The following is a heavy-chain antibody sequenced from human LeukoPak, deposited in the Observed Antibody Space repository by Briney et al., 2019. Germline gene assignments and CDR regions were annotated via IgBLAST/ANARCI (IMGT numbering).Heavy chain of an antibody. Sequence: SETLSLTCTVSGGSISSYYWSWIRQPPGKGLEWIGYIYYSGSTNYNPSLKSRVTISVDTSKNQFSLKLSSVTAADTAVYYCARLNSSGWYGYYYYYGMDVWGQGTTVTVSS. V-gene: IGHV4-59*08. D-gene: IGHD6-19*01. CDR2: IYYSGST. CDR3: ARLNSSGWYGYYYYYGMDV. J-gene: IGHJ6*02. CDR1: GGSISSYY.